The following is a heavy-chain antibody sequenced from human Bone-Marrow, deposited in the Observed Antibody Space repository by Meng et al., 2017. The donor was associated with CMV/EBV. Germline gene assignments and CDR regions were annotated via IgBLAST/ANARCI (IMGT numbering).Heavy chain of an antibody. Sequence: GGSLRLSCAASGFTFSSYSMNWVRQAPGKGLEWVANIKQDGSEKYYVDSVKGRFTISRDNAKNSLYLQMNSLRAEDTAVYYCARVIVVVPAARGGWFDPWGQGTLVTVSS. CDR3: ARVIVVVPAARGGWFDP. CDR2: IKQDGSEK. CDR1: GFTFSSYS. J-gene: IGHJ5*02. D-gene: IGHD2-2*01. V-gene: IGHV3-7*01.